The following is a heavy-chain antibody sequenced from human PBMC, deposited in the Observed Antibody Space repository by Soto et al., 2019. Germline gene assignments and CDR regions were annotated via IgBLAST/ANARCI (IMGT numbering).Heavy chain of an antibody. D-gene: IGHD1-26*01. Sequence: QNTLKESGPTLVKPTQTLTLTCTFSGFSLSTSGVGVGWIRQPPGKALEWLALIYWDDDKRYSPSLKSRLTITKDTSKNRVVLTMTNMDPVDTATYDCAHRTGSYYTDDFDFWGQGTLVTVSS. CDR2: IYWDDDK. V-gene: IGHV2-5*02. J-gene: IGHJ4*02. CDR3: AHRTGSYYTDDFDF. CDR1: GFSLSTSGVG.